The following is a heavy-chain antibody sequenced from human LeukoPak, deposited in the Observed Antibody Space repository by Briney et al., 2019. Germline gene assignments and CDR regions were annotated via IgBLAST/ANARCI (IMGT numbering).Heavy chain of an antibody. J-gene: IGHJ4*02. D-gene: IGHD2-15*01. CDR2: INPNSGGT. CDR1: GYTFTGYY. Sequence: ASVKVSCKASGYTFTGYYMHWVRQAPGQGLEWMGWINPNSGGTNYAQKFQGRVTMTRDTSISTAYTELSRLRSDDTAVYYCARVWWPRQSYFDYWGQGTLVTVSS. V-gene: IGHV1-2*02. CDR3: ARVWWPRQSYFDY.